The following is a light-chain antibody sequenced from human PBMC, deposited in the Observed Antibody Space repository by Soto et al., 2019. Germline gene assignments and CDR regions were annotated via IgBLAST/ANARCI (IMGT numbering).Light chain of an antibody. V-gene: IGLV1-51*01. CDR3: GTWDSSLSAGV. Sequence: QSVLTQPPSVSAAPGQKVTISCSGSSSNIGSNYVSWYQQLPGTAPKLLIYDDNKRPSGIPDRFSGSKSGTSATLGITGLQTGDEADYYCGTWDSSLSAGVFGGGTKATVL. J-gene: IGLJ2*01. CDR1: SSNIGSNY. CDR2: DDN.